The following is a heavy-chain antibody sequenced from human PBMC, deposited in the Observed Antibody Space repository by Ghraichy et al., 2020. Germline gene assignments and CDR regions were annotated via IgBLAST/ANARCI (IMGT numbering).Heavy chain of an antibody. CDR2: ISSSSGSI. CDR3: ARVLALAFDI. V-gene: IGHV3-21*01. Sequence: LTCAASGFTFSTYSMSWARQAPGKGLEWVSSISSSSGSIYYADSVKGRFTISRDNAKNSLYLQMNSLRAEDTAVYYCARVLALAFDIWGQGTMVTVSS. D-gene: IGHD3-3*01. J-gene: IGHJ3*02. CDR1: GFTFSTYS.